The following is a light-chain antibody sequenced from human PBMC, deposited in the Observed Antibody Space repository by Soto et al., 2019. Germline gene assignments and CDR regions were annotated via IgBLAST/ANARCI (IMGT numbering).Light chain of an antibody. CDR3: QQYASSSYP. V-gene: IGKV3-20*01. CDR2: GAS. CDR1: QSVSSSY. Sequence: EIVLTQSPGTLSLFPGERATLSCRASQSVSSSYLAWFQQKPGQAPRLLIYGASSRATAIPDRFSGSGSGTDFTLTISRLEPEDFAVYFCQQYASSSYPFGQGTKVDIK. J-gene: IGKJ2*01.